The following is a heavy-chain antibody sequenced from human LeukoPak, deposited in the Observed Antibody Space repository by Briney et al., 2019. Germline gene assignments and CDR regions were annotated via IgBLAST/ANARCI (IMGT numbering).Heavy chain of an antibody. CDR3: AREGGGIVVVPAARPLTDYYYYGMDV. J-gene: IGHJ6*02. CDR2: IWYDGSNK. CDR1: GFTFSSYG. D-gene: IGHD2-2*02. Sequence: GGSLRLSCAASGFTFSSYGMHWVRQAPGKGLERVAVIWYDGSNKYYADSVKGRFTISRDNSKNTLYLQMNSLRAEDTAVYYCAREGGGIVVVPAARPLTDYYYYGMDVWGQGTTVTVSS. V-gene: IGHV3-33*01.